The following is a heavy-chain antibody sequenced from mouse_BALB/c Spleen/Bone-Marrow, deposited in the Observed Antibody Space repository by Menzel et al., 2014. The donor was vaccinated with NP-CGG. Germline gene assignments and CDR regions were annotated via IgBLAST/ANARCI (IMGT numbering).Heavy chain of an antibody. D-gene: IGHD2-2*01. V-gene: IGHV1S130*01. CDR1: GYTFTSSC. J-gene: IGHJ1*01. Sequence: VQLQQSGSVLVRPGASVKLSRKASGYTFTSSCMHWAKQRPGQGLEWIGEIHPNSGNTNYNEKFKGKATLTVDTSSSTAYVDLIRLTSEVSAVYYCAKEKIYGNDLWDFDDWGPGTTVTVSS. CDR3: AKEKIYGNDLWDFDD. CDR2: IHPNSGNT.